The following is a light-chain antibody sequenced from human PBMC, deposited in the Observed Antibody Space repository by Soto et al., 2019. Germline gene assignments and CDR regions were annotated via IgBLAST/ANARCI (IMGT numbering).Light chain of an antibody. CDR3: QQYADLPYT. V-gene: IGKV3-20*01. CDR1: QTLTTTY. J-gene: IGKJ2*01. Sequence: EIVLTQSPGTLSLSPGERATLSCMASQTLTTTYLAWYQQKPGQAPRLLIYGVSRRATGIPDRFSGSGSGTDFTLTISRLEPEDFAVYSCQQYADLPYTFGQGTPLEI. CDR2: GVS.